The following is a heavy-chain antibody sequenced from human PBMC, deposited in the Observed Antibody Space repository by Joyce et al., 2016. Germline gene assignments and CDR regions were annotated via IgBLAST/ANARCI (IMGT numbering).Heavy chain of an antibody. CDR3: ARGVLS. CDR2: LYSGGDR. V-gene: IGHV3-53*01. D-gene: IGHD5/OR15-5a*01. J-gene: IGHJ5*02. Sequence: EVQLVESGGDLIRPGGSLRLSCAASGFTVSSNYMTWVRQAPGKGLEWVSVLYSGGDRFYADSVKGRFTISRVSSTNTLYLLMNNLKVDDTAVYFCARGVLSWGQGTLVTVAS. CDR1: GFTVSSNY.